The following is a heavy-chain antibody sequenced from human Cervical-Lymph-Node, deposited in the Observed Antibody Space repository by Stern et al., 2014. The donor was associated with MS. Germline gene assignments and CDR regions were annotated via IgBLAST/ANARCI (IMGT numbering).Heavy chain of an antibody. CDR2: VFSDDSDT. J-gene: IGHJ5*02. Sequence: VQLVQSGAEVKKPGESLKISCKASGYNFNSYWIGWVRQTPEKGLEWKGVVFSDDSDTIYSPSFQGQVTISADKSTTTAYLSWSALQASDTGMYYCARHSLASYTEAGSFDPWGQGTLVTVSS. CDR1: GYNFNSYW. V-gene: IGHV5-51*01. D-gene: IGHD3-10*01. CDR3: ARHSLASYTEAGSFDP.